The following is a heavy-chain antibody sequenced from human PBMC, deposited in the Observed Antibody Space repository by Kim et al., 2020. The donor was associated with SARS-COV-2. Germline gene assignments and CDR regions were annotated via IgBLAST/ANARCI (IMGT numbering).Heavy chain of an antibody. CDR3: AKGLCIGPDAFDI. V-gene: IGHV3-23*01. D-gene: IGHD2-8*01. J-gene: IGHJ3*02. Sequence: YADCVKGRFTISGDNAKNTLYLQMKSQRAENTAVYYCAKGLCIGPDAFDIWGQGTMVTVSS.